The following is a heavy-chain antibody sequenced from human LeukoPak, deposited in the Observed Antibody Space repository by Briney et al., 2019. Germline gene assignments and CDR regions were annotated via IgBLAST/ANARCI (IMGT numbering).Heavy chain of an antibody. Sequence: PSETLPLTCAVYGGSFSGYYWSWIRQPPGKGLEWIGEINHSGSTNYNPSLKSRVTISVDTSKNQFSLKPSSVTAADTAVYYCARGLLRYYDSSGYYPYYFDYWGQGTLVTVSS. V-gene: IGHV4-34*01. CDR3: ARGLLRYYDSSGYYPYYFDY. CDR2: INHSGST. CDR1: GGSFSGYY. D-gene: IGHD3-22*01. J-gene: IGHJ4*02.